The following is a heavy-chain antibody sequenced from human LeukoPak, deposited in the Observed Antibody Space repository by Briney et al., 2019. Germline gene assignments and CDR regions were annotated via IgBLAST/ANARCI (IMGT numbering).Heavy chain of an antibody. CDR2: IIPIFGTA. CDR1: GGTFSSYA. D-gene: IGHD6-13*01. J-gene: IGHJ5*02. Sequence: SVKVSCKASGGTFSSYAISWVRQAPGQGLEWMGGIIPIFGTANYAQKFQGRVTITADESTSTAYMELSSLRSEDTAVYYCARDSSSWYGWFDPWGQGTLVTVSS. V-gene: IGHV1-69*13. CDR3: ARDSSSWYGWFDP.